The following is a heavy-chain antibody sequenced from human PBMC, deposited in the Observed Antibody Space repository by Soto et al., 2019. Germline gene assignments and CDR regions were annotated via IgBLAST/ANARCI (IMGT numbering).Heavy chain of an antibody. CDR2: KHHSGST. J-gene: IGHJ6*02. CDR1: GGSINNGYW. CDR3: AYSSGWWRLDV. D-gene: IGHD6-19*01. Sequence: QVHLQESGPGLVKPSGTLSLTCGVSGGSINNGYWWTWVRQPPGKGLEWIGEKHHSGSTNYNLSLKSRVSISLDKSKNQFSLILSSVTAADTAMYYCAYSSGWWRLDVWGQGTTVTVSS. V-gene: IGHV4-4*02.